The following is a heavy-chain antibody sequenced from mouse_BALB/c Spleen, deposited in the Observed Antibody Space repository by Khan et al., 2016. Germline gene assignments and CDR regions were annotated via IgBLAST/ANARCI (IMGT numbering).Heavy chain of an antibody. CDR3: ARAWYSMDY. J-gene: IGHJ4*01. CDR2: ILPGSGYS. Sequence: QVRLQQSGAELMKPGASVKISCKATGYTFSNYWIEWVKQRPGHGLEWIGDILPGSGYSNSNENFKGKATFTADASSNTDYMQLISQKLKDSAGYFCARAWYSMDYWGQGTSVTVSS. CDR1: GYTFSNYW. V-gene: IGHV1-9*01.